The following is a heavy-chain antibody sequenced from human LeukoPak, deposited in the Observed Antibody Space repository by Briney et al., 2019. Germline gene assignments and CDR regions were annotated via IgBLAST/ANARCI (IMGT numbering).Heavy chain of an antibody. D-gene: IGHD5-18*01. CDR3: ARGQEGYSYGYDFDY. Sequence: SETLSLTCAVYGRSFSGYYWRWIRQPPGKGLEWIGEINHCGSTNYNPSLKSRVTISVDTSKNQFSLKLSSVTAADTAVYYCARGQEGYSYGYDFDYWGQGTLVTVSS. CDR2: INHCGST. J-gene: IGHJ4*02. CDR1: GRSFSGYY. V-gene: IGHV4-34*01.